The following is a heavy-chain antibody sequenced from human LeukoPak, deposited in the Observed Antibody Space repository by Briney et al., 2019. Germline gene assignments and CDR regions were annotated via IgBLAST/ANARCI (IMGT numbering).Heavy chain of an antibody. CDR2: TYYSGSA. Sequence: SETLSLTCTVSGASISSEDYCWGWIRQHPGKGLEWIAYTYYSGSAYYSPSLKSRVSISVDTSKNQFSLKLSSVTAADTAVYYRARSPSKKTVGSYFDYWGQGSLVTVSS. CDR3: ARSPSKKTVGSYFDY. CDR1: GASISSEDYC. J-gene: IGHJ4*02. D-gene: IGHD4-23*01. V-gene: IGHV4-31*03.